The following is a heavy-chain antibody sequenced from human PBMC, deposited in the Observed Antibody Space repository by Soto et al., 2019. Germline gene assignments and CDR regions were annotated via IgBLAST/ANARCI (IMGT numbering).Heavy chain of an antibody. V-gene: IGHV1-18*01. CDR2: ISAYNGNT. Sequence: QVQLVQSGAEVKKPGASVKVSCKASGYTFTSYGISWVRQAPGQGLEWMGWISAYNGNTNYAQKLQGRVTMTTDTSTSTADMELRSLRSDDTAVYYCARGVIVMPDYCYYYGMDVWGQGTTVPVSS. J-gene: IGHJ6*02. D-gene: IGHD3-16*02. CDR1: GYTFTSYG. CDR3: ARGVIVMPDYCYYYGMDV.